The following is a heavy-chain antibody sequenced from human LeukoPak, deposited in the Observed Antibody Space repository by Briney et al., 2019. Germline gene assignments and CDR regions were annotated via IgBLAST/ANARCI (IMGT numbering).Heavy chain of an antibody. Sequence: GASVRVSCKASGYTFTSYAMNWVRQAPGQGLEWMGWINTNTGNPTYAQGFTGRFAFSLDTSVSTAYLQISSLRAEDTAVYYCARDYYDSSGYSQFDYWGQGTLVTVSS. CDR1: GYTFTSYA. D-gene: IGHD3-22*01. V-gene: IGHV7-4-1*02. CDR3: ARDYYDSSGYSQFDY. J-gene: IGHJ4*02. CDR2: INTNTGNP.